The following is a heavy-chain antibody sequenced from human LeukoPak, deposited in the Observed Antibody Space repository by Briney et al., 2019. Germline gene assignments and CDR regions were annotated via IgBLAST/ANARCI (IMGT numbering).Heavy chain of an antibody. CDR1: GYSFTSYW. Sequence: GESLKISCKGSGYSFTSYWIGWVRQTPGKGLEWMGIIYPGDSDTRYSPSFQGQVTISADKSISTAYLQWSSVKASDTAMYYCARSGYCGGGSCYSPHGMDVWGRGTTVTVSS. V-gene: IGHV5-51*01. D-gene: IGHD2-15*01. J-gene: IGHJ6*02. CDR2: IYPGDSDT. CDR3: ARSGYCGGGSCYSPHGMDV.